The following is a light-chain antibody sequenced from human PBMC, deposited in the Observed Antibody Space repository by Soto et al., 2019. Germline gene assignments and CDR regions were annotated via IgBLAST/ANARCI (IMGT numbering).Light chain of an antibody. CDR1: SSDVGGYSF. CDR3: SSYAGANFYV. J-gene: IGLJ1*01. CDR2: DVT. Sequence: QSALTQPPSASGSPGQSVTISCTGTSSDVGGYSFVSWYQHHAGKAPKLIIYDVTKRPSGVSDRFSGSQIGNTAFLTVSGLQTEDEADYFCSSYAGANFYVFGSGTKLTVL. V-gene: IGLV2-8*01.